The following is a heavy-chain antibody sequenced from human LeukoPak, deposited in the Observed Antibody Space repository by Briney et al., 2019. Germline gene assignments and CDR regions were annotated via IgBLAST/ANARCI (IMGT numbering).Heavy chain of an antibody. V-gene: IGHV3-21*01. J-gene: IGHJ5*02. Sequence: GGSLRLSCAASGFTFSSYSMNWVRQAPGKGLEWVSSISSSSSYIYYADSVKGRFTISRDNAKNSLYLQMNSLRGEDTAVYYCARMAILNWFDPWGQGTLVTVSS. CDR2: ISSSSSYI. CDR1: GFTFSSYS. CDR3: ARMAILNWFDP. D-gene: IGHD2-2*02.